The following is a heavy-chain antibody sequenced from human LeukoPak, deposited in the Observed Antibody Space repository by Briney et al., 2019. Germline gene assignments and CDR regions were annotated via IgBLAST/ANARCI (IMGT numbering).Heavy chain of an antibody. CDR1: GYTFIGYD. CDR3: ARGAPGSYCSGGSCPYFDY. V-gene: IGHV1-8*01. J-gene: IGHJ4*02. D-gene: IGHD2-15*01. CDR2: INPNTGNT. Sequence: GASVKVSCKASGYTFIGYDINWLRQATGQGLEWMGWINPNTGNTGHAQKFRGRVTMTRNTSISKASMELSSLTSEDTALYYFARGAPGSYCSGGSCPYFDYWGQGTLVSVSS.